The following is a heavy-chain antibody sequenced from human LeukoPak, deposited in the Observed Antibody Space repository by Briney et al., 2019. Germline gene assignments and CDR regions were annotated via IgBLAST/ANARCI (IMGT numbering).Heavy chain of an antibody. CDR1: GYSFTSYW. Sequence: GESLKISCKGSGYSFTSYWIGWVRQMPGKGLEWMGIIYPGDSDTRYSPSFQGQVTISADKSISTAYLQWSSLKASDTAMYYCARATRGSYYGGYYYYMDVWGKGTTVTISS. CDR3: ARATRGSYYGGYYYYMDV. V-gene: IGHV5-51*01. J-gene: IGHJ6*03. D-gene: IGHD3-10*01. CDR2: IYPGDSDT.